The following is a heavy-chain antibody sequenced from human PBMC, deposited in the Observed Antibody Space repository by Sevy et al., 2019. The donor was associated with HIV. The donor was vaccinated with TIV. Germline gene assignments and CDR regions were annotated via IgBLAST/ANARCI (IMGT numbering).Heavy chain of an antibody. V-gene: IGHV3-21*01. J-gene: IGHJ4*02. Sequence: GGSLRLSCAASGFTFSSYSMNWVRQAPGKGLEWVSSISRSSSYISYVDSVKGRFTISRDNAKNSLYLQMKSLRAEDTAVYYCARIYDSGNYFQYYFDYWGQGILVTVSS. CDR2: ISRSSSYI. CDR3: ARIYDSGNYFQYYFDY. D-gene: IGHD3-22*01. CDR1: GFTFSSYS.